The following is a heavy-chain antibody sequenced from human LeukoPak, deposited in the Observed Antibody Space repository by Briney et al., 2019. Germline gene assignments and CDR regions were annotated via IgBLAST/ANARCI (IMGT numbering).Heavy chain of an antibody. V-gene: IGHV3-23*01. CDR3: AKFSRSLSIRYSYGRDSVFDP. CDR2: ISGSGGST. Sequence: GGSLRLSCAASGFTFSSYAMSWVRQAPGKGLEWVSAISGSGGSTYYADSVKGRFTISRDNSKNTLYLQMNSLRAEDTAVYYCAKFSRSLSIRYSYGRDSVFDPWGQGTLVTVSS. D-gene: IGHD5-18*01. J-gene: IGHJ5*02. CDR1: GFTFSSYA.